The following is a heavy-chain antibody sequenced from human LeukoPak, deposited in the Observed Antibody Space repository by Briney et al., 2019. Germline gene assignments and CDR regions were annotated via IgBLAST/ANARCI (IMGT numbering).Heavy chain of an antibody. J-gene: IGHJ5*02. CDR3: ARGSYYYGSGSPPAGVFGGYWFDP. CDR2: IGTAGDT. Sequence: GGSLRLSCAASGFTFSSYDMHWVRQATGKGLEWVSAIGTAGDTYYPGSVKGRFTISRENAKNSLYLQMNSLRAGDTAVYYCARGSYYYGSGSPPAGVFGGYWFDPWGQGTLVTVSS. D-gene: IGHD3-10*01. V-gene: IGHV3-13*01. CDR1: GFTFSSYD.